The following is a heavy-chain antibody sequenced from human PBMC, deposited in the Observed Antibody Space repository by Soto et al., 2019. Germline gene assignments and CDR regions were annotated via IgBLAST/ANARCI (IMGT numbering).Heavy chain of an antibody. Sequence: PGGSLRLSCAASGFTFSSYGMHWVRQAPGKGLEWVAVIWYDGSNKYYADSVKGRFTISRDNSKNTLYLQMNSLRAEDTAVYYCARDPSPPYRSPGMLDDWGQGPLVTGSS. V-gene: IGHV3-33*01. J-gene: IGHJ4*02. CDR2: IWYDGSNK. D-gene: IGHD3-10*02. CDR1: GFTFSSYG. CDR3: ARDPSPPYRSPGMLDD.